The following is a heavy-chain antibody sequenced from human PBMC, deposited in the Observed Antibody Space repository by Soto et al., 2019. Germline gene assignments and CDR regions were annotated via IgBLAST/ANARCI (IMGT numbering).Heavy chain of an antibody. V-gene: IGHV1-58*01. CDR1: GFTFTSSA. Sequence: ASVKVSCKASGFTFTSSAVQWVRQARGQRLEWIGWIVVGSGNTNYAQKFQERVTITRDMSTSTAYMELSSLRSEDTAVYYCASSRRGGNIVLMVYAPASYYYYGMDVWGQGTTVTVYS. J-gene: IGHJ6*02. CDR3: ASSRRGGNIVLMVYAPASYYYYGMDV. CDR2: IVVGSGNT. D-gene: IGHD2-8*01.